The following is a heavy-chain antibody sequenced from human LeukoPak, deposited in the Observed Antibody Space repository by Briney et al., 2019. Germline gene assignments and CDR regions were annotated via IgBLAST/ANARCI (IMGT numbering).Heavy chain of an antibody. J-gene: IGHJ4*02. D-gene: IGHD3-22*01. CDR3: ARDSIYSDNSDYYYDY. CDR2: ISSSSTNI. Sequence: GGSLRLSCAASGFIFSNYNMNWVRQAPGKGPEWVSFISSSSTNIYYADAVKGRFTISRDNAKNSLYLQMNSLRAEDTAVYYCARDSIYSDNSDYYYDYWGQGTLVTVSS. CDR1: GFIFSNYN. V-gene: IGHV3-21*01.